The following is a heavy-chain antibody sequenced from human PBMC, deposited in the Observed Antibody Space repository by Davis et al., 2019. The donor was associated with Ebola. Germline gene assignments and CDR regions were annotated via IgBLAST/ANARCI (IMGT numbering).Heavy chain of an antibody. V-gene: IGHV3-21*01. D-gene: IGHD1-26*01. J-gene: IGHJ4*02. CDR2: ISSSSSYI. Sequence: ESLKISCAASGFTFSSYSMNWVRQAPGKGLEWVSSISSSSSYIYYADSVKGRFTISRDNAKNSLYLQMNSLRAEDTAVYYCAREPGGGSSSHWGQGTLVTVSS. CDR1: GFTFSSYS. CDR3: AREPGGGSSSH.